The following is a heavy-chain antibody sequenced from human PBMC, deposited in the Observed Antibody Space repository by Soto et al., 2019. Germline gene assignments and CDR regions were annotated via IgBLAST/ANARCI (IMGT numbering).Heavy chain of an antibody. CDR1: GFSFSDYV. J-gene: IGHJ4*02. Sequence: QVQVVESGGGVGQPGRSLRLSCTASGFSFSDYVMHWVRQPPGKGLEWVAVIWWHGRDIFYEGSVKGRFTISRDNSKNTIYLQMNSLRVEGTAVYYCARDQGGQSGNFIFDNWGQGTLVTVSS. D-gene: IGHD1-26*01. CDR3: ARDQGGQSGNFIFDN. CDR2: IWWHGRDI. V-gene: IGHV3-33*01.